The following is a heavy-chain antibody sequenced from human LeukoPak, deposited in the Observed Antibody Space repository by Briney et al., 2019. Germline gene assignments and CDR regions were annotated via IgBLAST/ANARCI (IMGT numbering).Heavy chain of an antibody. CDR1: GDSMNTYY. D-gene: IGHD6-19*01. Sequence: PSETLSLTCSVSGDSMNTYYWSWIRQPAGKGLEWIGRIYISGSTNCNPSLKSRVTMSIDTSQNQLSLKLSSVTAADTAVYYCARVRLGSGRYNYFDYWGQGTLVTVSS. V-gene: IGHV4-4*07. J-gene: IGHJ4*02. CDR3: ARVRLGSGRYNYFDY. CDR2: IYISGST.